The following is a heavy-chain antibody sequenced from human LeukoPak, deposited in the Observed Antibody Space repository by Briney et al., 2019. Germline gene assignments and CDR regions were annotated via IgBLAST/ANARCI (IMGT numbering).Heavy chain of an antibody. Sequence: SQTLSLTCAVSGGSISSGHSSWNWFRQPPGKGLEWIGYIYHSGSTYYNPSLKSRVAISVDTSKNQFSLKLSSVTAADTAVYYCARERPSYYDILTGYYPRSLPYYFDYWGQGTLVTVSS. J-gene: IGHJ4*02. CDR2: IYHSGST. CDR3: ARERPSYYDILTGYYPRSLPYYFDY. CDR1: GGSISSGHSS. V-gene: IGHV4-30-2*01. D-gene: IGHD3-9*01.